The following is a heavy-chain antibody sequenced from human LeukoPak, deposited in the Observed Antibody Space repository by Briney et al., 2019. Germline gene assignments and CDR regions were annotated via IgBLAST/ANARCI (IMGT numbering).Heavy chain of an antibody. CDR1: GRSFRGYY. CDR3: ARGCRPRRPLWLDVGAFDI. CDR2: INHSGST. D-gene: IGHD5-18*01. V-gene: IGHV4-34*01. J-gene: IGHJ3*02. Sequence: SETLSLPCAVYGRSFRGYYWSWIRQPPGKGRVWIGEINHSGSTHYNPSLKSRVTISVDTSKNQFSLKLKSVTAADTAVYYCARGCRPRRPLWLDVGAFDIWGQGTMVTVSS.